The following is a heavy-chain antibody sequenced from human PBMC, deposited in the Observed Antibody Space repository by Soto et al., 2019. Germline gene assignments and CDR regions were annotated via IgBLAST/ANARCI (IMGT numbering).Heavy chain of an antibody. CDR2: ISAYNGNT. J-gene: IGHJ4*02. Sequence: ASVKVSCKASGYTFTSYGISWVRQAPGQGLEWMGWISAYNGNTNYAQKLQGRVTMTTDTSTSTAYMELRSLRSDDTAVYYCARDDYYDSSGYYYDWGQGTQVTVSS. CDR3: ARDDYYDSSGYYYD. D-gene: IGHD3-22*01. CDR1: GYTFTSYG. V-gene: IGHV1-18*04.